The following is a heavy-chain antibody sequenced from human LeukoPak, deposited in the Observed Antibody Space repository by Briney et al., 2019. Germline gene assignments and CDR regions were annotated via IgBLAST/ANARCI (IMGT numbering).Heavy chain of an antibody. CDR2: IRSTANGYAT. J-gene: IGHJ4*02. Sequence: TGGSLRLSCAASGFTFSGSALHWVRQASGKGLEWVGRIRSTANGYATAYAASVKGRFTISRDDSKNTAYLQMDSLRAEDTAVYYCARHLSGITGYTYGRGIDYWGQGTPVTVPS. V-gene: IGHV3-73*01. CDR3: ARHLSGITGYTYGRGIDY. D-gene: IGHD5-18*01. CDR1: GFTFSGSA.